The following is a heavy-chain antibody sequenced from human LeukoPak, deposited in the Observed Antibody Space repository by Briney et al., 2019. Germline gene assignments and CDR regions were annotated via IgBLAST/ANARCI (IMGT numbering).Heavy chain of an antibody. Sequence: PSETLSLTCTVSGGSISSYYWSWIRQPPGKGLEWIGSIYYSGSTYYNPSLKSRVTISVDTSKNQFSLKLSSVTAADTAVYYCARYLVEGIARWFDPWGQGTLVTVSS. J-gene: IGHJ5*02. D-gene: IGHD6-13*01. CDR1: GGSISSYY. V-gene: IGHV4-59*05. CDR2: IYYSGST. CDR3: ARYLVEGIARWFDP.